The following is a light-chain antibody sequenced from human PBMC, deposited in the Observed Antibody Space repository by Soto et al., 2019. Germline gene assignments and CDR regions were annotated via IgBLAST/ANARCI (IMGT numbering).Light chain of an antibody. CDR3: QQLSRYPLT. V-gene: IGKV1-9*01. CDR2: SAS. J-gene: IGKJ4*01. Sequence: DIQMNQSPSTLSASVGDRVTISCRASQALSNYLAWYQQKPGKAPDLLIYSASTLQSGVPSRFSGSGSETEFSLTIRALQPEDFATYYCQQLSRYPLTFGGGTKVDIK. CDR1: QALSNY.